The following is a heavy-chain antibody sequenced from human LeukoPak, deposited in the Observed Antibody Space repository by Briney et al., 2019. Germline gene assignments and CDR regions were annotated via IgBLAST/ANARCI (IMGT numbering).Heavy chain of an antibody. V-gene: IGHV1-69*04. J-gene: IGHJ3*02. Sequence: SVKVFRTASGGTFSSYAISWVRQAPGQGLEWMGRIIPILGIANYAQKFQGRVTITADKSTSTAYMELSSLRSEDTAVYYCASGYYYGSEDAFDIWGQGTMVTVSS. CDR3: ASGYYYGSEDAFDI. CDR1: GGTFSSYA. D-gene: IGHD3-10*01. CDR2: IIPILGIA.